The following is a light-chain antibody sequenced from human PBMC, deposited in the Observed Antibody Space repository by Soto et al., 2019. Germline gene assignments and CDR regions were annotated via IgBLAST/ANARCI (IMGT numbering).Light chain of an antibody. J-gene: IGKJ1*01. CDR1: QSISTY. V-gene: IGKV1-39*01. Sequence: DIQMTQSPSTLSASVGDRVTITCRASQSISTYLNWYQQKVGRAPTLLIYAASSLQSGVPSRFSGSGSGTDFTLTISSLQPEDFAIYYCQQCYSSPRTFGQGTKVEIK. CDR3: QQCYSSPRT. CDR2: AAS.